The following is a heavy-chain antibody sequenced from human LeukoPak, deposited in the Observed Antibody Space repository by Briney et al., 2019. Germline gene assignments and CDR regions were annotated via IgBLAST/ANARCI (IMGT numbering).Heavy chain of an antibody. CDR2: IWYDGSNK. CDR3: ARAFDGYSPFDY. V-gene: IGHV3-33*01. Sequence: GRSLRLSCAASGFTFSSHGMHWVRQAPGKGLEWVAVIWYDGSNKYYADSVKGRFTISRDSSKNTLYLQMNSLRAEDTAVYYCARAFDGYSPFDYRGQGTLVTVSS. D-gene: IGHD5-24*01. CDR1: GFTFSSHG. J-gene: IGHJ4*02.